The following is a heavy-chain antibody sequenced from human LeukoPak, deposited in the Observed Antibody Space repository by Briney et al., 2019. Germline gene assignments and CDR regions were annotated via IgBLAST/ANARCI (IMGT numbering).Heavy chain of an antibody. Sequence: RGSLRLSCAASGFTLSSYAMRWVRQAPGKGLEWVSAIGGSGGSTYYADSVKSRFTITRDNSKNTLYPQMNSLRAEDTAVYYCAKVGNRYFDYWGQGTLVTVSS. J-gene: IGHJ4*02. CDR2: IGGSGGST. CDR3: AKVGNRYFDY. CDR1: GFTLSSYA. V-gene: IGHV3-23*01. D-gene: IGHD1-14*01.